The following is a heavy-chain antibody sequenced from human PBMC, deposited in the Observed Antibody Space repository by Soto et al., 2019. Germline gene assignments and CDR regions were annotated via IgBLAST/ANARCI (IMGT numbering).Heavy chain of an antibody. J-gene: IGHJ1*01. D-gene: IGHD6-19*01. CDR2: TYYSGNT. CDR1: GGSISSSSYY. V-gene: IGHV4-39*07. CDR3: ARGKYGSGWYQIQH. Sequence: PSETLSLTCTVSGGSISSSSYYWGWIRQPPGKGLEWIGSTYYSGNTYYNPSLQSRVTISVDTSKNQFSLKLSSVTAADTAVYYCARGKYGSGWYQIQHWGRGTLVTVTS.